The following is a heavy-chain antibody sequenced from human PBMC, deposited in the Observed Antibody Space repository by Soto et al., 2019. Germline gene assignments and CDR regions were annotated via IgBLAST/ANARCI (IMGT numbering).Heavy chain of an antibody. CDR1: GGSISSYY. Sequence: SETLSLTCTVSGGSISSYYWSWIRQEPGKGLEWIGYIYQNGDTSYNPSLKSRVTISADTSKTQFSLELSSVTAADTAVYYCARGDSTASSVFDYWGQGMLVTVSS. V-gene: IGHV4-59*06. CDR3: ARGDSTASSVFDY. J-gene: IGHJ4*02. CDR2: IYQNGDT. D-gene: IGHD3-16*01.